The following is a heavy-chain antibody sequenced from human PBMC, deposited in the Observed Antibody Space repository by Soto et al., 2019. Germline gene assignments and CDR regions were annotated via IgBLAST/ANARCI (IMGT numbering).Heavy chain of an antibody. CDR2: IKQDGSEK. J-gene: IGHJ6*02. CDR3: ARVPSIVGADVEEYYSSNGMDV. CDR1: GFTFSSYW. V-gene: IGHV3-7*01. Sequence: GGSLRLSCAASGFTFSSYWISWVRQAPGKGLGWVGNIKQDGSEKCYVDSVKGRFTISRDNAKNSLYLQMNSLRAEDTAVYYCARVPSIVGADVEEYYSSNGMDVWGQGTTVTVSS. D-gene: IGHD1-26*01.